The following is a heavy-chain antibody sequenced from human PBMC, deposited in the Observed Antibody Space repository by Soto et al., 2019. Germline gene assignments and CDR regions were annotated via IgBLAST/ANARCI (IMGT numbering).Heavy chain of an antibody. CDR1: GYTFTSYG. J-gene: IGHJ5*02. CDR3: ARDRMDYYDSSGSKAPNWFDP. Sequence: VASVKVSCKASGYTFTSYGISWVRQAPGQGLEWMGWISAYNGNTNYAQKLQGRVTMTTDTSTSTAYMELRSLRSDDTAVYYCARDRMDYYDSSGSKAPNWFDPWGQGTLVTVSS. D-gene: IGHD3-22*01. CDR2: ISAYNGNT. V-gene: IGHV1-18*01.